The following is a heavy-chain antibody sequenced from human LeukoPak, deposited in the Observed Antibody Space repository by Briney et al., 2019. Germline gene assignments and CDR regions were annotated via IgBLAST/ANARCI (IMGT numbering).Heavy chain of an antibody. CDR3: ARTFRGYSYGEELDP. CDR2: IYPRDSDT. CDR1: GYRFTSNW. V-gene: IGHV5-51*01. J-gene: IGHJ5*02. D-gene: IGHD5-18*01. Sequence: GESLKISCKASGYRFTSNWIGWVRQKPGKGLEWMGIIYPRDSDTRYSPSFQGQVTISADKSISTAYLQWSSLKASDTAMYYCARTFRGYSYGEELDPWGQGTLVTVSS.